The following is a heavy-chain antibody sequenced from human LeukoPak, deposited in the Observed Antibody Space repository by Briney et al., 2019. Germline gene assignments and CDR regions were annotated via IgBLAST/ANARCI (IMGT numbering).Heavy chain of an antibody. J-gene: IGHJ4*02. V-gene: IGHV4-59*12. CDR2: IYYSGST. Sequence: PSETLSLTCTVSGGSISSYYWSWIRQPPGKGLEWIGYIYYSGSTNYNPSLKSRVTISVDTSKNQFSLKLSSVTAADTAVYYYAGRGYSYGNDYWGQGTLVTVSS. D-gene: IGHD5-18*01. CDR3: AGRGYSYGNDY. CDR1: GGSISSYY.